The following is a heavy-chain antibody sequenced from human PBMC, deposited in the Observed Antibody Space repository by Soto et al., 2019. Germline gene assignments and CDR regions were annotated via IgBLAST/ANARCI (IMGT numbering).Heavy chain of an antibody. D-gene: IGHD6-6*01. Sequence: SETLSLTCTVSGGSISSYYWSWIRQPPGKGLEWIGYIYYSGSTNYNPSLKSRVTISVDTSKNQFSLKLSSVTAADTAVYYCARDRLPSIYSISSRSKPSDAFDIWGQGTMVTVSS. CDR3: ARDRLPSIYSISSRSKPSDAFDI. V-gene: IGHV4-59*01. J-gene: IGHJ3*02. CDR1: GGSISSYY. CDR2: IYYSGST.